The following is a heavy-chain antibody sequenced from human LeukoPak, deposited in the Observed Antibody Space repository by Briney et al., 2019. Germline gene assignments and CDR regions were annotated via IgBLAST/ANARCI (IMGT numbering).Heavy chain of an antibody. J-gene: IGHJ4*02. CDR2: ISYDGSNK. D-gene: IGHD3-10*01. CDR1: GFTFSSYA. CDR3: ARDSFMPHYGSGSYRAFDY. Sequence: PGRSLRLSCAASGFTFSSYAMHWVRQAPGKGLEWVAVISYDGSNKYYADSVKGRFTISRDNSKNTLYLQMNSLRAEDTAVYYCARDSFMPHYGSGSYRAFDYWGQGTLVTVSS. V-gene: IGHV3-30*04.